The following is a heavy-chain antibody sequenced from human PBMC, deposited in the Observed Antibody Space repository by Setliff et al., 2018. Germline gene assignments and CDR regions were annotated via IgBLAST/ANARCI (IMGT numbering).Heavy chain of an antibody. Sequence: PSETLSLTCNVSGGSISSDYWAWIRQPPGKALEWIGYFYHSASSNYNPSLTGRVTMSADTSKKQLYLSLTSVSVADTAMYYCARSHYYASGNSHYYYMDVWGKGTAVTVSS. D-gene: IGHD3-10*01. V-gene: IGHV4-59*08. CDR2: FYHSASS. CDR1: GGSISSDY. CDR3: ARSHYYASGNSHYYYMDV. J-gene: IGHJ6*03.